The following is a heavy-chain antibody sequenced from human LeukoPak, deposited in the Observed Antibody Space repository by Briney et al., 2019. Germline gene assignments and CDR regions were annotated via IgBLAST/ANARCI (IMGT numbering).Heavy chain of an antibody. CDR2: ISYDGSNK. D-gene: IGHD1-26*01. J-gene: IGHJ4*02. CDR3: ARGSRVGVTLPHDY. Sequence: GGSLRLSCAASGFTFSSYAMHWVRQAPGKGLEWVAVISYDGSNKYYADSVKGRFTISRDNSRNTLFLQTSSLRPEDTAMYYCARGSRVGVTLPHDYWGQGTLVTVSS. CDR1: GFTFSSYA. V-gene: IGHV3-30-3*01.